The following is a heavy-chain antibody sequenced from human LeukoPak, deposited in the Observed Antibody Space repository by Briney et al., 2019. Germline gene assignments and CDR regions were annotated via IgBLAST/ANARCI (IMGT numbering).Heavy chain of an antibody. V-gene: IGHV3-23*01. D-gene: IGHD5-18*01. Sequence: GGSLRHSRAPSGFTLTSYAMTWVRPAPRKGVEWVSGVSGSGGSRYQADSVKGRFTISRDKAKNTMNLQINSLRAEDTAVYYCAKGGAYNYGYYYYMDVWGKGTTVTVSS. CDR2: VSGSGGSR. CDR1: GFTLTSYA. CDR3: AKGGAYNYGYYYYMDV. J-gene: IGHJ6*03.